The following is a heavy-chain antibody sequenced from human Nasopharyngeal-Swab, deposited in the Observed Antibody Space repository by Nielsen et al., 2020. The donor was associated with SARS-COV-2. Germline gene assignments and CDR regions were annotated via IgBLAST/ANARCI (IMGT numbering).Heavy chain of an antibody. CDR3: ARDHDFWSGYYSWFDP. CDR1: GYTFTSYA. CDR2: INTNTGNP. V-gene: IGHV7-4-1*02. J-gene: IGHJ5*02. Sequence: ASVKVSCKASGYTFTSYAMNWVRQAPGQGLEWMGWINTNTGNPTYAQGFTGRFVFSLDTSVSTAYLQISSLRAEDTAVYYCARDHDFWSGYYSWFDPWGQGTLVTVSS. D-gene: IGHD3-3*01.